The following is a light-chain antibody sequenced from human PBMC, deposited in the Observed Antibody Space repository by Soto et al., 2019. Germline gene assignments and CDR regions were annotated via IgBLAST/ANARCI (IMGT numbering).Light chain of an antibody. CDR1: QSVSSY. J-gene: IGKJ5*01. V-gene: IGKV3-11*01. CDR3: QQYGSSPIT. CDR2: DAS. Sequence: EIVLTHSPATLSLSPGERATLSFSASQSVSSYLAWYQQKPGQAPRLLIYDASNRATGIPARFSGSGSGTDFTLTISSLEPEDFAVYYCQQYGSSPITFGQGTRLEI.